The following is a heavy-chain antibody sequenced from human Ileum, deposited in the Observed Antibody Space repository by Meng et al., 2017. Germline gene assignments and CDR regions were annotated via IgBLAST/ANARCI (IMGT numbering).Heavy chain of an antibody. J-gene: IGHJ6*02. Sequence: SVKVSCKASGGTFSSYAISWVRQAPGQGLEWMGGIIPIFGTANYAQKFQGRVTITTDESTSTAYMELSSLRSEDTAVYYCAASYCSSTSCYEFNYYYGMDVWGQGTTVTVSS. CDR3: AASYCSSTSCYEFNYYYGMDV. D-gene: IGHD2-2*01. CDR2: IIPIFGTA. V-gene: IGHV1-69*05. CDR1: GGTFSSYA.